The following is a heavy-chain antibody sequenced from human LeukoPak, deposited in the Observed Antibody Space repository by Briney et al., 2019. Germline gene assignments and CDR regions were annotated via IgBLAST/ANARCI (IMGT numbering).Heavy chain of an antibody. Sequence: SETLSLTCTVSGGSISGSSYYWGWIRQPPGKGLEWIGSIYYSGSTYYNPSLKSRVTISVDTSKNRFSLKLSSVTAADTAVYYCASSGSYYRFDYWGQGTLVTVSS. D-gene: IGHD3-10*01. V-gene: IGHV4-39*07. CDR2: IYYSGST. CDR3: ASSGSYYRFDY. CDR1: GGSISGSSYY. J-gene: IGHJ4*02.